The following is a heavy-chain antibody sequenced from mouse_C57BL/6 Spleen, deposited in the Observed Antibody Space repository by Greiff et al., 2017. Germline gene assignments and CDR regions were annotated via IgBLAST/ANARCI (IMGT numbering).Heavy chain of an antibody. CDR1: GFTFSDYG. D-gene: IGHD2-1*01. CDR3: ARIYRNYFDY. V-gene: IGHV5-17*01. CDR2: ISSGSSTI. Sequence: DVKLQESGGGLVKPGGSLKLSCAASGFTFSDYGIHWVRQAPEQGLEWVAYISSGSSTIYYADTVKGRFTISRDNAKNTLFLQMTSLRSEDTAMYYCARIYRNYFDYWGQGTTLTVSS. J-gene: IGHJ2*01.